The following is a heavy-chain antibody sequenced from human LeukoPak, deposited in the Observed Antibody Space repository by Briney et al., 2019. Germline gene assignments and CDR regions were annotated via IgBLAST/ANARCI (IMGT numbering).Heavy chain of an antibody. CDR2: IKQDGSEK. D-gene: IGHD5-12*01. V-gene: IGHV3-7*01. J-gene: IGHJ4*02. CDR1: GFTFSSYW. Sequence: GGSLRLSCAASGFTFSSYWMSWVRQAPGKGLEWVANIKQDGSEKYYVDSVKGRFTISRGNAKNSLYLQMNSLRAEDTAVYYCARDSGYDHEDYWGQGTLVTVSS. CDR3: ARDSGYDHEDY.